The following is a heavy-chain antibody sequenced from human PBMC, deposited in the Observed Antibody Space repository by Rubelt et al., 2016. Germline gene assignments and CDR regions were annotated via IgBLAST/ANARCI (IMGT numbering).Heavy chain of an antibody. D-gene: IGHD3-16*01. V-gene: IGHV3-9*01. CDR1: GFTFDDYA. Sequence: VQLVESGGGLVQPGRSLRLSCAASGFTFDDYAMHWVRQGPGKGLEWVSGISWNSGTTGYADSLKGRFTISRDNAKNSLYLQMDSLRAEDTAVYYCAREGTFTAYNFDYWGQGTLVTVSS. J-gene: IGHJ4*02. CDR2: ISWNSGTT. CDR3: AREGTFTAYNFDY.